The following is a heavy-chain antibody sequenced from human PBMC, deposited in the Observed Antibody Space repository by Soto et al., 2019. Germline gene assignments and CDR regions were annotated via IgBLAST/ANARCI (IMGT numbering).Heavy chain of an antibody. CDR1: GYTFTGYD. CDR2: MNPNSGNT. D-gene: IGHD2-8*01. CDR3: ARGVNGLDAFDI. Sequence: ASVKVSCKASGYTFTGYDINWVRQATGQGLEWMGWMNPNSGNTGYAQKFQGRVTMTRNTSISTAYMELSSLRSEDTAVYYCARGVNGLDAFDIWGQGTMVTVSS. J-gene: IGHJ3*02. V-gene: IGHV1-8*01.